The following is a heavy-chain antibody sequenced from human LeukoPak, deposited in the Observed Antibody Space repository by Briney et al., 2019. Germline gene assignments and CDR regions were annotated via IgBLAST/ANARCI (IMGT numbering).Heavy chain of an antibody. CDR3: ARENWGPSDS. CDR2: INPDGSNT. Sequence: GGSLRLSCVASGFTFRTYWMYWVRHAPGKGLVWLSRINPDGSNTTYADSVKGRFTISRDDAKNTLYLQMNNLRAEDTAVYYCARENWGPSDSWGQGTLVTVSS. J-gene: IGHJ4*02. V-gene: IGHV3-74*01. D-gene: IGHD3-16*01. CDR1: GFTFRTYW.